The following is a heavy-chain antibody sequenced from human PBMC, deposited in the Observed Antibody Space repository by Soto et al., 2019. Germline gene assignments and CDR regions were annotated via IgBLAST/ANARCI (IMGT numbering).Heavy chain of an antibody. Sequence: PGESLKISCKGAGYSFANYCIAWVLQMPCKGLEWMGIIYPDDSETSYSPSFQGQVTFSADKSISTAYLQWRSLRASDTAMYFCARHRDNSGHSAFNVWGQGTMVTVSS. CDR2: IYPDDSET. CDR3: ARHRDNSGHSAFNV. J-gene: IGHJ3*01. V-gene: IGHV5-51*01. CDR1: GYSFANYC. D-gene: IGHD3-22*01.